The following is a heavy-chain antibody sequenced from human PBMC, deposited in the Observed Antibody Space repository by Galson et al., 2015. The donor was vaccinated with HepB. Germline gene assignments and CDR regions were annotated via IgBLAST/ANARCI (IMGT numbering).Heavy chain of an antibody. CDR2: ISGTGGSR. J-gene: IGHJ1*01. CDR3: AKDGSALLFGLVQH. V-gene: IGHV3-23*01. CDR1: GFTFSGFA. Sequence: SLRLSCAASGFTFSGFAMSWVRQAPGKGLEWVSSISGTGGSRYYADSVKGRFTISRDNSKNTPFLQMNRLRAEDTAVYYCAKDGSALLFGLVQHWGQGTLVTVSS. D-gene: IGHD3/OR15-3a*01.